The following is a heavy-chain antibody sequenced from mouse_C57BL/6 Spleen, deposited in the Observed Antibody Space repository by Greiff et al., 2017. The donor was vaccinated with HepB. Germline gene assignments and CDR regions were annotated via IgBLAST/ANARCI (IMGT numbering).Heavy chain of an antibody. CDR2: IDPENGDT. Sequence: EVQLQQSGAELVRPGASVKLSCTASGFNIKDDYMHWVKQRPEQGLEWIGWIDPENGDTEYASKFQGKATITADTSSNTAYLQLSSLTSEDTAVYYWTTGKVNGYYVPLDYWGQGTTLTVSS. J-gene: IGHJ2*01. V-gene: IGHV14-4*01. D-gene: IGHD2-3*01. CDR3: TTGKVNGYYVPLDY. CDR1: GFNIKDDY.